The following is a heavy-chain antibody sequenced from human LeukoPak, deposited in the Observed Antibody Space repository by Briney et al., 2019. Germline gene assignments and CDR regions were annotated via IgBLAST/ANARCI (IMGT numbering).Heavy chain of an antibody. CDR1: GGSISSYY. V-gene: IGHV4-59*01. CDR2: IYYSGST. D-gene: IGHD3-22*01. CDR3: ARAGYYYDSSGLDY. J-gene: IGHJ4*02. Sequence: SETLSLTCTVSGGSISSYYWSWIRQPPGKGLEWIGYIYYSGSTNYNPSLKSRVTTSVDTSKNQFSLKLSSVTAADTAVYYCARAGYYYDSSGLDYWGQGTLVTVSS.